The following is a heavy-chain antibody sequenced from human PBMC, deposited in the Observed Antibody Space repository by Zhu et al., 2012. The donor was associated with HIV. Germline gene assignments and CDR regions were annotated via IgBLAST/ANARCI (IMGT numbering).Heavy chain of an antibody. V-gene: IGHV4-38-2*02. Sequence: QVQLQESGPGLVKPSETLSLTCSDSGYSIRSGYYWGWIRQSPGKGLEWIGSMYYSGRTYQNPSLKSRVSISVDTSKNQVSLRLESVTGADTAIYYCGRLRGITQTPIECWGQGILVTVSS. CDR3: GRLRGITQTPIEC. CDR1: GYSIRSGYY. D-gene: IGHD1-20*01. J-gene: IGHJ4*02. CDR2: MYYSGRT.